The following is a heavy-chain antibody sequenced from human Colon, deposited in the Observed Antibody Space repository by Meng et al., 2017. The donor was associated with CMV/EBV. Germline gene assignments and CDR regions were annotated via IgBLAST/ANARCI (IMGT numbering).Heavy chain of an antibody. CDR2: ISGSGKTI. J-gene: IGHJ6*02. D-gene: IGHD3-10*01. V-gene: IGHV3-11*01. CDR3: AREKSPFYYYGMDV. CDR1: GFGFNNHA. Sequence: GGSLRLSCAASGFGFNNHAMSWVRQAPGKGLEWISYISGSGKTIHYADSMKGRFTISRDNANNSLYLQINNLRADDTAVYYCAREKSPFYYYGMDVWGQGTTVTVSS.